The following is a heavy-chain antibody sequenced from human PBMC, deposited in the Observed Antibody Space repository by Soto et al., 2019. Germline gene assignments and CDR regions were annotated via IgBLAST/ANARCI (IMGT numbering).Heavy chain of an antibody. CDR1: GGSISSGGYY. CDR3: ARGSVVAATLFDY. V-gene: IGHV4-31*03. J-gene: IGHJ4*02. D-gene: IGHD2-15*01. Sequence: QVQLQESGPGLVKPSQTLSLTCTVSGGSISSGGYYWSWIRQHPGKGLEWIGYIYYSGSTYYNPALKSRVTISVDTSKNQFSLKLSSVTAADTAVYYCARGSVVAATLFDYWGQGTLVTVSS. CDR2: IYYSGST.